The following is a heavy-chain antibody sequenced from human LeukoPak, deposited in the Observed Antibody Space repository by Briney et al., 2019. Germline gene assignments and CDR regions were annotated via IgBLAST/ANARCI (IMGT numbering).Heavy chain of an antibody. CDR1: GYTFTSYG. V-gene: IGHV1-18*01. CDR3: ARGGPAPHRITLIVVASSTNAFDI. D-gene: IGHD3-22*01. J-gene: IGHJ3*02. CDR2: ISAYNGDT. Sequence: ASVKVSCKASGYTFTSYGISWVRQAPGQGLEWMGWISAYNGDTNYAQKLQGRVTMTTDTSTSTAYMELRSLRSDDTAVYYCARGGPAPHRITLIVVASSTNAFDIWGQGTMVTVSS.